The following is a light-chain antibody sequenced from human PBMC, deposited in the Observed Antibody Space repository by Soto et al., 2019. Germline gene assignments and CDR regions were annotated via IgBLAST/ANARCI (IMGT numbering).Light chain of an antibody. V-gene: IGLV1-40*01. Sequence: QSVLAQPPSVSGAPGQRVTISCTVSSSNIGAGYDVHWYQQLPGTAPKLLIYANNNRPSGVPDRFAGSKSGTSVSLAITGLQSDDEADYYCQSYDSSLSGYVFGTGTKVTLL. CDR2: ANN. CDR3: QSYDSSLSGYV. J-gene: IGLJ1*01. CDR1: SSNIGAGYD.